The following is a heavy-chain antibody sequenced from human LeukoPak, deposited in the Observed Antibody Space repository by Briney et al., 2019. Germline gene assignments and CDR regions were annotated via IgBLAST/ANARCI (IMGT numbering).Heavy chain of an antibody. CDR1: GGSISSYY. CDR3: ARVYYYDSSGYSTPYYFDY. CDR2: IYYSGST. Sequence: SETLSLTRTVSGGSISSYYWSWIRQPPGKGLEWIGYIYYSGSTSYNPSLKSRVTISVDTSKNQFSLKLSSVTAADTAVYYCARVYYYDSSGYSTPYYFDYWGQGTLVTVSS. V-gene: IGHV4-59*01. J-gene: IGHJ4*02. D-gene: IGHD3-22*01.